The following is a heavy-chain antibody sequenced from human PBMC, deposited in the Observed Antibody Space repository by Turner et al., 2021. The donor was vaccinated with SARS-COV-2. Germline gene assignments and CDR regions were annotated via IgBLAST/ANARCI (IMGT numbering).Heavy chain of an antibody. J-gene: IGHJ4*02. D-gene: IGHD5-18*01. CDR3: AKVFFSYGYYAVYFDY. CDR2: ISYDGSNK. CDR1: GFTFSSYG. Sequence: QVQLVESGGGVVQPGRSLRLSCAASGFTFSSYGMHWVRQAPGKGLEWGAVISYDGSNKYYADSVKGRFTISRDNSKNTLYLQMNSLRAEDTAVYYCAKVFFSYGYYAVYFDYWGQGTLVTVSS. V-gene: IGHV3-30*18.